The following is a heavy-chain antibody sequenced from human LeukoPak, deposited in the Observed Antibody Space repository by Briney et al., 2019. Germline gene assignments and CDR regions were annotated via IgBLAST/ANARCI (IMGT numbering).Heavy chain of an antibody. CDR1: GFTFSRFW. J-gene: IGHJ6*02. Sequence: GGSLRLSCAASGFTFSRFWMHWVRQAPGKGLMWVSRIDSDGSDTTYADSVKGRFTISKDSAKNTLYLEMNSLRAEDTAVYYCGREDRFGYNYAYGLDVWGQGTTATVSS. V-gene: IGHV3-74*01. CDR2: IDSDGSDT. CDR3: GREDRFGYNYAYGLDV. D-gene: IGHD5-18*01.